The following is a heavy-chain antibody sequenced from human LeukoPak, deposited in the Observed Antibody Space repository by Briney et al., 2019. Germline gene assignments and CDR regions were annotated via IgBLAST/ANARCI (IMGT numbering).Heavy chain of an antibody. CDR3: ARRSYRGVITVYYYYYMDV. CDR1: GFTFSSYA. D-gene: IGHD3-16*02. V-gene: IGHV3-48*04. J-gene: IGHJ6*03. CDR2: INDNSDTI. Sequence: PGGSLRLSCAASGFTFSSYAMHWVRQAPGKGLECVAYINDNSDTIFYADSVKGRFTISRDNAKNSLYLQMNRLRVEDTAVYYCARRSYRGVITVYYYYYMDVWGKGTPVTVSS.